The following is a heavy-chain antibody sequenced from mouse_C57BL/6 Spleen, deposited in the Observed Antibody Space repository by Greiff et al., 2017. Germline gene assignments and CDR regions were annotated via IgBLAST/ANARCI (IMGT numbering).Heavy chain of an antibody. V-gene: IGHV14-2*01. Sequence: VQLKESGAELVKPGASVKLSCTASGFNIKDYYMHWVKQRTEQGLEWIGRIDPEDGETKYAPKFQGKATITADTSSNTAYLQLSSLTSEDTAFYYCARAAYCNWGGYAMDYWGQGTSVTVSS. CDR1: GFNIKDYY. CDR2: IDPEDGET. D-gene: IGHD2-1*01. CDR3: ARAAYCNWGGYAMDY. J-gene: IGHJ4*01.